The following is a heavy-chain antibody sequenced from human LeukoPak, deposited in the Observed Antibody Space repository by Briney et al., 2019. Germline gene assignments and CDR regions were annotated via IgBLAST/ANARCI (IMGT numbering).Heavy chain of an antibody. D-gene: IGHD5-24*01. J-gene: IGHJ3*02. Sequence: GGSLRLSCAASGFTFNSYAMGWVRQAPGKGLEWVSTISSSSGDTYYADSVKGRLTVSGDNSKNTLYLQMNGLRAEDTAVYYCARVAWPDAFDIWGQGTMVTVS. CDR2: ISSSSGDT. CDR1: GFTFNSYA. V-gene: IGHV3-23*01. CDR3: ARVAWPDAFDI.